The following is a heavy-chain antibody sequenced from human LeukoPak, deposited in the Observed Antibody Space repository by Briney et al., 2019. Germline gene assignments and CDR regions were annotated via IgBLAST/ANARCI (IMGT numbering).Heavy chain of an antibody. Sequence: SEPLSLTCTVSGDPISRSNYHWARIRQPPAKGLHWNGSMYYSGSTYYNPSLKSRVTISVDTSKTQLSLKLTSVTAADTAVYYCASHGYDFWSGYQNNYFDHWGQGTLVTVSS. CDR1: GDPISRSNYH. V-gene: IGHV4-39*01. D-gene: IGHD3-3*01. CDR2: MYYSGST. CDR3: ASHGYDFWSGYQNNYFDH. J-gene: IGHJ4*02.